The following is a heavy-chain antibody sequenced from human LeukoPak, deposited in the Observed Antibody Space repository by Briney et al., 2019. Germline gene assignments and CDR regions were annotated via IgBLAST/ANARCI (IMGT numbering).Heavy chain of an antibody. J-gene: IGHJ4*02. CDR3: AKDHVAGATVDY. CDR1: GCTFSSYA. V-gene: IGHV3-23*01. D-gene: IGHD6-19*01. CDR2: ISGSGGST. Sequence: GGSLRLSCAASGCTFSSYAMGWVRQAPGKGLEWVSAISGSGGSTYYADSVKGRFTISRDNSKNTLYLQMNSLRDEDTAVYYCAKDHVAGATVDYWGQGTLVTVSS.